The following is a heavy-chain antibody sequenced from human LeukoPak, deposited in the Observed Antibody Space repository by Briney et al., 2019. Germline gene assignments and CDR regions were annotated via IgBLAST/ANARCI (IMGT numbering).Heavy chain of an antibody. CDR2: IYPKSGGT. D-gene: IGHD2-15*01. CDR1: GYTFSDYY. V-gene: IGHV1-2*02. J-gene: IGHJ4*02. Sequence: GASVKVSCKTSGYTFSDYYMHWVRQAPGQGLEWMGWIYPKSGGTSYARSFKGRLTTTRDTSISTVYMELSSLRSEDTAMFFCARGRLASPATPFDRWGQGTLVTVSS. CDR3: ARGRLASPATPFDR.